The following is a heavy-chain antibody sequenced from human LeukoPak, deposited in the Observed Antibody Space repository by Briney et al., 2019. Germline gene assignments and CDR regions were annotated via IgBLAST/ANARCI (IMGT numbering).Heavy chain of an antibody. D-gene: IGHD3-22*01. CDR2: IYYSGST. J-gene: IGHJ4*02. CDR1: GGSISSSSYY. CDR3: ARAYYYDSSGYYF. V-gene: IGHV4-39*07. Sequence: SETLSLTCTVSGGSISSSSYYWGWIRQPPGKGLEWIGSIYYSGSTYYNPSLKSRVTISVDTSKNQFSLKLSSVTAADTAVYYCARAYYYDSSGYYFWGQGALVTVSS.